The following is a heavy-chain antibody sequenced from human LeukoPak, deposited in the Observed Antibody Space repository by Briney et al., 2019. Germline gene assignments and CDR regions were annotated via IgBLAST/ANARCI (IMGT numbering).Heavy chain of an antibody. V-gene: IGHV3-30*03. CDR2: ISYDGSNK. J-gene: IGHJ5*02. Sequence: QPGRSLRLSCEASGFTFSSYGMHWVRQAPGKGLEWVAVISYDGSNKYYADSVKGRFTISRDNSKNTLYLQMNSLRTEDTAVYYCARTRAVAGYSSFWFDPWGQGTLVTVSS. CDR1: GFTFSSYG. D-gene: IGHD6-13*01. CDR3: ARTRAVAGYSSFWFDP.